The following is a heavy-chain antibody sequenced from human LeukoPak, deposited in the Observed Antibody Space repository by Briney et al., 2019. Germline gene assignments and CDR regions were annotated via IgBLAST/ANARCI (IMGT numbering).Heavy chain of an antibody. J-gene: IGHJ4*02. Sequence: GGSLRLSCAASGFTFSSYNMNWVRQAPGKGLEWVSDISSSGSTIYFADSVKGRFTISRDNAKNSLYLQMNSLRAEDTAVYYCARAAWGLYSGSRRWGQGTLVTVSS. CDR2: ISSSGSTI. D-gene: IGHD1-26*01. CDR1: GFTFSSYN. CDR3: ARAAWGLYSGSRR. V-gene: IGHV3-48*01.